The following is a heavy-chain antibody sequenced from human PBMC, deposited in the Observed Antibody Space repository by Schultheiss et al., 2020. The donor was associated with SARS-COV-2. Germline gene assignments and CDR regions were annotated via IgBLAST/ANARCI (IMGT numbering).Heavy chain of an antibody. CDR3: AKEQWLLPRD. V-gene: IGHV3-9*01. CDR2: ISWNSGSI. CDR1: GFTFDDYA. Sequence: GGSLRLSCAASGFTFDDYAMHWVRQAPGKGLEWVSGISWNSGSIGYADSVKGRFTISRDDSKNTLYLQMNSLRVEDTAVYYCAKEQWLLPRDWGQGTLVTVSS. D-gene: IGHD6-19*01. J-gene: IGHJ4*02.